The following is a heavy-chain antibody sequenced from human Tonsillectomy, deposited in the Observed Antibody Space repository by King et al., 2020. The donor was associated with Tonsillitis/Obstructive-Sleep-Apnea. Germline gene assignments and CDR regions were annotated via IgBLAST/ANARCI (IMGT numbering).Heavy chain of an antibody. Sequence: QLQESGPGLVKPSETLSLTCTVSGGSISSSSYYWGWIRQPPGKGLEWIGNIYYSGNTHYNPSLKSRATISADMSKNQFSLKLSSVTAADTAAYYCAGRRGYNWGFVWFDPWGQGTLVTVSS. J-gene: IGHJ5*02. D-gene: IGHD1-20*01. CDR3: AGRRGYNWGFVWFDP. CDR2: IYYSGNT. CDR1: GGSISSSSYY. V-gene: IGHV4-39*01.